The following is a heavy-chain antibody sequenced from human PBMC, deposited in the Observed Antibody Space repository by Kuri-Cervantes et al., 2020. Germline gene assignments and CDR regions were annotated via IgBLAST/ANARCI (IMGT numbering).Heavy chain of an antibody. CDR2: ISSNGGGT. CDR1: GFTFSSYA. Sequence: GESLKISCAASGFTFSSYAMHWVRQAPGKGLEYVSAISSNGGGTYYADSVKGRFTISRDNSKNTLYLQMGSLRAEDMAVYYCARDLGSYGFDYWGQGTLVTVSS. CDR3: ARDLGSYGFDY. V-gene: IGHV3-64*02. J-gene: IGHJ4*02. D-gene: IGHD5-18*01.